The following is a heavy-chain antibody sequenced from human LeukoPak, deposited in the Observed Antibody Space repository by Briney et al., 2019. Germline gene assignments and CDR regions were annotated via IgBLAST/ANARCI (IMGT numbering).Heavy chain of an antibody. J-gene: IGHJ4*02. CDR3: ARTYLGYSSSWSHFDY. V-gene: IGHV4-39*01. Sequence: SETLSLTCTVSGGSISSSSYYWGWIRQPPGKGLEWIGSIYYSGSTYYNPSLKSRVTISVDTSKNQFSLKLSSVTAADTAVYYCARTYLGYSSSWSHFDYWGQGTLVTVSS. CDR1: GGSISSSSYY. D-gene: IGHD6-13*01. CDR2: IYYSGST.